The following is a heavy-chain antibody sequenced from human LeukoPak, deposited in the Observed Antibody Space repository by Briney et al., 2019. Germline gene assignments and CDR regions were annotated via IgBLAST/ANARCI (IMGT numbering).Heavy chain of an antibody. Sequence: GGSLRLSCAASGFTFSSYAMHWVRQAPGKGLEWVAVISCDGSNKYYADSVRGRFTISRDTSKNTLYLQMNSLRAEDTAVYYCASGPYCSSTSCSTPFDYWGQGTLVTVSS. CDR2: ISCDGSNK. D-gene: IGHD2-2*02. CDR3: ASGPYCSSTSCSTPFDY. V-gene: IGHV3-30*04. J-gene: IGHJ4*02. CDR1: GFTFSSYA.